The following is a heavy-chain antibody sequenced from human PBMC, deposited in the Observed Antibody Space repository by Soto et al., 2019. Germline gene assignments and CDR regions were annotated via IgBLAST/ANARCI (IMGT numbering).Heavy chain of an antibody. CDR3: ARVSRQIQLWYAGDY. CDR1: GYTFTSYG. Sequence: QVKLVQSGAEVKKPGASVKVSCKASGYTFTSYGISWVRQAPGQGLEWMGWISAYNGNTNYAQKPQGRVTMTTDTSTSTAYMELRSLRSDDTAVYYCARVSRQIQLWYAGDYWGQGTLVTVSS. CDR2: ISAYNGNT. D-gene: IGHD5-18*01. J-gene: IGHJ4*02. V-gene: IGHV1-18*01.